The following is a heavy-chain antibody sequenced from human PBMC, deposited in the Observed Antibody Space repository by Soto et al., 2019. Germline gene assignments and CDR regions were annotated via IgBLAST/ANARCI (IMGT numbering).Heavy chain of an antibody. Sequence: PGGSLRLSCAAFGFTFSNAWMSWVRQAPGKGLEWVGRIKSKTDGGTTDYAAPVKGRFTISRDDSKNTLYLQMNSLKTEDTAVYYCTTGLVAATLDYYYYGMDVWGQGTTVTVYS. CDR1: GFTFSNAW. D-gene: IGHD2-15*01. CDR2: IKSKTDGGTT. V-gene: IGHV3-15*01. CDR3: TTGLVAATLDYYYYGMDV. J-gene: IGHJ6*02.